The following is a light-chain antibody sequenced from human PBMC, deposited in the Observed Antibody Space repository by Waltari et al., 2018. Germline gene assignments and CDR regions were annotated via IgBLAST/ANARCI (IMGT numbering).Light chain of an antibody. V-gene: IGKV3-11*01. CDR1: QSVFNY. CDR2: DTS. J-gene: IGKJ4*01. CDR3: QQGSILPLT. Sequence: VLTQPPATPSLSAGQRATLSCRASQSVFNYLAWYQQKRGQAPRLLIYDTSKRATGIPARFSGSGSGTDFTLTISNLEADDFALYYCQQGSILPLTFGGGTKVEIK.